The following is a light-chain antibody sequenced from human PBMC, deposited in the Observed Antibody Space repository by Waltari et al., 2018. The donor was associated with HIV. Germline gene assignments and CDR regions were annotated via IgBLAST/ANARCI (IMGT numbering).Light chain of an antibody. CDR2: EIT. Sequence: QSALTQPPSASGFPGQSVTISCTGTSSDVGSSNYVAWYQQYPGKAPKLLIYEITKRPSGVPDRFSGSKSGNTASRTVSGLQAEDEADYYCSSSAGGDTLVFGGGTKLTVL. CDR1: SSDVGSSNY. V-gene: IGLV2-8*01. J-gene: IGLJ3*02. CDR3: SSSAGGDTLV.